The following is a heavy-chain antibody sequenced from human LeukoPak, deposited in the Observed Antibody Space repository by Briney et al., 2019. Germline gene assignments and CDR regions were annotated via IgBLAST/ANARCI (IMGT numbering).Heavy chain of an antibody. D-gene: IGHD5-18*01. J-gene: IGHJ3*02. CDR3: ARIGDTAMAYAFDI. Sequence: SETLSLTCAVYGGSFSGYYWSWIRQPPGKGLEWIGEINHSGSTNYNPSLKSRVTISEDTSKNQFSLKLSSVTAADTAVYYCARIGDTAMAYAFDIWGQGTMVTVSS. CDR2: INHSGST. CDR1: GGSFSGYY. V-gene: IGHV4-34*01.